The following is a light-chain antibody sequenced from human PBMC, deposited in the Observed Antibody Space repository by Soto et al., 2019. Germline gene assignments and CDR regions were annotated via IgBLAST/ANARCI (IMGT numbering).Light chain of an antibody. Sequence: DIQMTQSPSTLSASVGDRVTITCRASQSISSWLAWYQQKPGKAPKLLIYDASSLESGVQSRFSGSGSGTEFTLTISSLQPDDFATYYCQQYNSYSVTFGQGTKVEIK. CDR1: QSISSW. CDR2: DAS. V-gene: IGKV1-5*01. CDR3: QQYNSYSVT. J-gene: IGKJ1*01.